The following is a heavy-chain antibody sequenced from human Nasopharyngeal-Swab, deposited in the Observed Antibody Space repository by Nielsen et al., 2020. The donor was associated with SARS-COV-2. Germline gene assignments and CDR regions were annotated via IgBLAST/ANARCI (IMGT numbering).Heavy chain of an antibody. V-gene: IGHV1-69*01. CDR3: ARGLDYYGSGSPQFSSQDYYYYYYMDV. Sequence: WVRQAPGQGLEWMGGIIPIFGTANYAQKFQGRVTITADESTSTAYMELSSLRSEDTAVYYCARGLDYYGSGSPQFSSQDYYYYYYMDVWGKGTTVTVSS. J-gene: IGHJ6*03. CDR2: IIPIFGTA. D-gene: IGHD3-10*01.